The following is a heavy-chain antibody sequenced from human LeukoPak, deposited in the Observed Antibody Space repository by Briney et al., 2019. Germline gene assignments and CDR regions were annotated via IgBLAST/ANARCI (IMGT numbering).Heavy chain of an antibody. CDR2: IDPSDSYT. CDR3: ATRYSSGWYYFDS. CDR1: GYSFTSYW. J-gene: IGHJ4*02. D-gene: IGHD6-19*01. Sequence: GESLKISCKGSGYSFTSYWISWVRQMPGKGLEWMERIDPSDSYTNYSPSFQGHVTISADKSISTAYLQWSSLKASDTAVYYCATRYSSGWYYFDSWGQGTLVTVSS. V-gene: IGHV5-10-1*01.